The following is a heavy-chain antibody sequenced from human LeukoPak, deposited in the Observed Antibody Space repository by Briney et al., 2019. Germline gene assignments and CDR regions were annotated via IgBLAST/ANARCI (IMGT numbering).Heavy chain of an antibody. CDR2: IKQDGSEK. D-gene: IGHD4-17*01. V-gene: IGHV3-7*01. CDR1: GFTFSRYW. J-gene: IGHJ4*02. CDR3: AREEYGDHLW. Sequence: GGSLRLSCAASGFTFSRYWMSWVRQAPGKGLEWVANIKQDGSEKYYVDSVKGRFTISRGNAKNSLYLQMSNLRAEDTAVYYCAREEYGDHLWWGQGTLATVSS.